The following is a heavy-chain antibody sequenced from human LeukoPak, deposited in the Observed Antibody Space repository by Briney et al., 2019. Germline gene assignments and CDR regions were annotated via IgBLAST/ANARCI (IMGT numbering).Heavy chain of an antibody. CDR3: ARMDQLLYRMGDY. CDR1: GYTFTSYG. D-gene: IGHD2-2*02. CDR2: IGAYNGDT. Sequence: ASVKVSCKTSGYTFTSYGISWVRQAPGQGLEWMGWIGAYNGDTNYAQNFQGRVTMTTDTSTSTAYMELRSLRSDDTAVYYCARMDQLLYRMGDYWGQGTLVTVSS. V-gene: IGHV1-18*01. J-gene: IGHJ4*02.